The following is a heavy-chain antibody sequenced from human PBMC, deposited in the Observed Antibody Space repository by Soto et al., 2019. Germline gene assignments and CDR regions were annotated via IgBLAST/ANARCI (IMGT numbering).Heavy chain of an antibody. Sequence: KTSETLSLTCTVSGGSISSSSYYWGWIRQPPGKGLEWIGSIYYSGSTYYNPSLKSRVTISVDTSKNQFSLKLSSVTAADTAVYYCARHRDDSSGYPAEYFQHWGQGTLVTVSS. CDR3: ARHRDDSSGYPAEYFQH. CDR2: IYYSGST. D-gene: IGHD3-22*01. J-gene: IGHJ1*01. CDR1: GGSISSSSYY. V-gene: IGHV4-39*01.